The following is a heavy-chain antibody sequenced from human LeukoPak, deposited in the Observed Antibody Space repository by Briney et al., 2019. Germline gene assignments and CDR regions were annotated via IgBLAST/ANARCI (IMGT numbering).Heavy chain of an antibody. V-gene: IGHV4-39*07. CDR3: ARGGDVDIVATD. D-gene: IGHD5-12*01. CDR1: GASVSSSDYY. Sequence: SETLSLTCTVSGASVSSSDYYWGWIRQPPGMRLEWIGNLYFSGNPYYNPSLKSRVTISVDTSKNQFSLKLSSVTAADTAVYYCARGGDVDIVATDWGQGTLVTVSS. J-gene: IGHJ4*02. CDR2: LYFSGNP.